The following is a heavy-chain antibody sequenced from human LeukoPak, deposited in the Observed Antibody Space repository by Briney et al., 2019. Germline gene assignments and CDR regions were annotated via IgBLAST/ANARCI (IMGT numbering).Heavy chain of an antibody. D-gene: IGHD6-19*01. Sequence: GGSLRLSCAASGFAVSSNYMSWVRQAPGKGLEWVSVIYSGGSTYYADSVKGRFTISRGNSKNTLYLQMNSLRAEDTAVYYCARDSSGSDAFDIWGQGTMVTVSS. CDR1: GFAVSSNY. CDR2: IYSGGST. J-gene: IGHJ3*02. CDR3: ARDSSGSDAFDI. V-gene: IGHV3-53*01.